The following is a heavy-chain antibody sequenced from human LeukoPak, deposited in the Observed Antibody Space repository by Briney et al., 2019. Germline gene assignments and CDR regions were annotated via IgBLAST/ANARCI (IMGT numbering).Heavy chain of an antibody. D-gene: IGHD6-19*01. CDR2: ISGTGGST. CDR3: AKQYNSGWYEDY. J-gene: IGHJ4*02. CDR1: GFTFNNYA. Sequence: GGSLRLSCAASGFTFNNYAMSWVRQAPQKGLEWVSAISGTGGSTYYADSVKDRFTISRDNSKNTLYLEMNSLRAEDTAVYYCAKQYNSGWYEDYWGQGTLVTVSS. V-gene: IGHV3-23*01.